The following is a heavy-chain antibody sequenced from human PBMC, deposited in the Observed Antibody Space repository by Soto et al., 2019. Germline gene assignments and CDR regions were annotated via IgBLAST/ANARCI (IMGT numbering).Heavy chain of an antibody. CDR3: ARDRGYCSGGSCYSTSHYYGMDV. V-gene: IGHV4-30-4*08. CDR1: GGPISSGGYY. D-gene: IGHD2-15*01. CDR2: IYYSGST. J-gene: IGHJ6*02. Sequence: SETRSLTCTVSGGPISSGGYYWSWIRQHPGKGLEWIGYIYYSGSTYYNPSLKSRVTISVDTSKNQFSLKLSSVTAADTAVYYCARDRGYCSGGSCYSTSHYYGMDVWGQGTTVTVSS.